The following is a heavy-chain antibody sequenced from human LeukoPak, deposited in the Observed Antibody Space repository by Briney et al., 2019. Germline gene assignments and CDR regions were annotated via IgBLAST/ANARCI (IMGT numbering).Heavy chain of an antibody. Sequence: GGSLRLSCAASGFIFSSYGMHWVRQAPDKGLEWVAFIRYDGSRKYYADSVKGRFTISRDNSKNTLYLQMNSLRAEDTAVYYCAKDGPVPTMDVWGKGTTVTISS. J-gene: IGHJ6*03. CDR1: GFIFSSYG. V-gene: IGHV3-30*02. D-gene: IGHD3/OR15-3a*01. CDR2: IRYDGSRK. CDR3: AKDGPVPTMDV.